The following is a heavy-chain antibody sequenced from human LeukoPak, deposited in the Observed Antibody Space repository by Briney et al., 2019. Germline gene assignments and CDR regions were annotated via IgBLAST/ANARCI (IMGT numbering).Heavy chain of an antibody. CDR2: ISSSSSTI. Sequence: GGSLRLSCAASGFTFSSYSMNWVRQAPGKGLEWVSYISSSSSTIYYADSVKGRFTISRDNAKNSLYLQMNSLRAEDTAVYYCASGGNSKVIDYWGQGTLVTVSS. J-gene: IGHJ4*02. CDR1: GFTFSSYS. CDR3: ASGGNSKVIDY. V-gene: IGHV3-48*01. D-gene: IGHD4-23*01.